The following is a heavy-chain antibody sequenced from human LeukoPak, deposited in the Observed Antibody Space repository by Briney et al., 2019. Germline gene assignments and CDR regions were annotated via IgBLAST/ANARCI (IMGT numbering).Heavy chain of an antibody. CDR1: GFTLSSNY. J-gene: IGHJ6*02. V-gene: IGHV3-53*04. CDR3: ASTSLSWSYYYGMDV. Sequence: GGSLRLSCAASGFTLSSNYMSWVRQAPGKGLEWVSVIYSGGSTYYADSVKGRFTISRHNSKNTLYLQMNSLRAEDTAVYYCASTSLSWSYYYGMDVWGQGTTVTVSS. CDR2: IYSGGST.